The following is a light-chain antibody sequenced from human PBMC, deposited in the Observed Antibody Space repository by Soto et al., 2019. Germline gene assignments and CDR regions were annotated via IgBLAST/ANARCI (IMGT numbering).Light chain of an antibody. CDR2: GAS. V-gene: IGKV3-20*01. Sequence: EIVLTQSPGTLSLSPGERATLSCRAGRSFNSIYLAWYQQKPGQAPRLLIYGASSRATGIPDRFSGSGSGTDFTLTISRLEPEDFAVYYCHQYDSWTFGQGTKVDIK. CDR1: RSFNSIY. CDR3: HQYDSWT. J-gene: IGKJ1*01.